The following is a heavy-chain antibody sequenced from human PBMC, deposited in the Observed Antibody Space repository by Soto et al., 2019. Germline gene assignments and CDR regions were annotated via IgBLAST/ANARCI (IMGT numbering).Heavy chain of an antibody. J-gene: IGHJ4*02. CDR3: ARSRPDYDSSGYQDY. CDR1: GGSVSSGSYY. D-gene: IGHD3-22*01. CDR2: IYYSGST. Sequence: SETLSLTCTVSGGSVSSGSYYWSWIRQPPGKGLEWIGYIYYSGSTNYNPSLKSRVTISVDTSKNQFSLKLSSVTAADTAVYYCARSRPDYDSSGYQDYWGQGTLVTVSS. V-gene: IGHV4-61*01.